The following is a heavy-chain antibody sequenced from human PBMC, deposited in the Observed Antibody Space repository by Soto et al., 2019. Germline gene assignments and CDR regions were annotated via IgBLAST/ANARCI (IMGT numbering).Heavy chain of an antibody. V-gene: IGHV1-18*04. CDR2: HSGQNGNT. D-gene: IGHD1-26*01. Sequence: QVQLVQSGPEVIKPGASLNVSCTASGDTLTSYGVTWVRQAPGQGLEWMGFHSGQNGNTNYAQRFQGRVTRTADMSAATAYLQLRTLRSDDTAIYYCAVGKDFDYWGQGTLVIVSS. J-gene: IGHJ4*02. CDR3: AVGKDFDY. CDR1: GDTLTSYG.